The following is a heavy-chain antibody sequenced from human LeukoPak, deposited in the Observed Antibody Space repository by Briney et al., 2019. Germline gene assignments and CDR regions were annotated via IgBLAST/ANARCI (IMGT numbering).Heavy chain of an antibody. J-gene: IGHJ4*02. D-gene: IGHD3-3*01. Sequence: ASVKVSCRASGYTFTSHYMHWVRQAPGQGLEWMGIINPSAGSTSYPQKFQGRVTMTRDTSTSTVCMELSSLRSEDTAVYYCAAPGASGFVGNFWSGPLDFWGQGTLVTVSS. CDR1: GYTFTSHY. CDR2: INPSAGST. CDR3: AAPGASGFVGNFWSGPLDF. V-gene: IGHV1-46*01.